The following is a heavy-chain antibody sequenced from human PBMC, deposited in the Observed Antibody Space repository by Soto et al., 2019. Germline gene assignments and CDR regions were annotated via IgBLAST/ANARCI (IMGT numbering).Heavy chain of an antibody. CDR1: GYTFTSYG. CDR2: ISAYNGNT. CDR3: ARVVEKAMVRWFNWFDP. V-gene: IGHV1-18*01. Sequence: ASVKVSCKASGYTFTSYGISWVRQAPGQGLEWMGWISAYNGNTNYAQKLQGRVTMTTDTSTSTAYMELRSLRSDDTAVYYCARVVEKAMVRWFNWFDPWGQGTLVTVSS. D-gene: IGHD5-18*01. J-gene: IGHJ5*02.